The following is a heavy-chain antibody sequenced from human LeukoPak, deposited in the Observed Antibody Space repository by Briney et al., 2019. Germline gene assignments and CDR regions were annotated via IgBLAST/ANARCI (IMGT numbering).Heavy chain of an antibody. CDR2: ISSSSSYI. CDR3: ARDHGSGSYYDRMVDY. V-gene: IGHV3-21*01. D-gene: IGHD3-10*01. Sequence: PGGSLRLSCAASGFTFSSYSMNWVRQAPGKGLEWVSSISSSSSYIYYADSVKGRFTISRDTAKNSLYLQMNSLRAEDTAVYYCARDHGSGSYYDRMVDYWGQGTLVTVSP. CDR1: GFTFSSYS. J-gene: IGHJ4*02.